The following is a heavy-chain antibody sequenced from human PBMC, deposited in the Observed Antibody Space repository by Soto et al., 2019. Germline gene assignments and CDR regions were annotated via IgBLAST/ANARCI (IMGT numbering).Heavy chain of an antibody. Sequence: QLQLQESGPGLVKPSETLSLTCTVSGGSISSSSYYWGWIRQPPGKGLEWIGSIYYSGSTYYNPTRKSRVTISVDTSKNQCSLKLSSVTAADTAVYYCARQRGSSWYGVWGFDPWGQGTLVTVSS. J-gene: IGHJ5*02. D-gene: IGHD6-13*01. CDR2: IYYSGST. CDR1: GGSISSSSYY. CDR3: ARQRGSSWYGVWGFDP. V-gene: IGHV4-39*01.